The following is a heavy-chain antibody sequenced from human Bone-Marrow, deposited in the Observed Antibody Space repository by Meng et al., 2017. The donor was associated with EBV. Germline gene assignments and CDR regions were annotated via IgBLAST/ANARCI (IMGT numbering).Heavy chain of an antibody. CDR1: GGIFRSDA. J-gene: IGHJ4*02. CDR2: LIPMVGAP. D-gene: IGHD3-10*01. Sequence: VQLLQFGGGVKKPGSSVKVSCRTSGGIFRSDAVSWVRQAPGQGLEWMGGLIPMVGAPHYAQKFQGRVTIIADESTSTHSMQLNSLRSEDTAMYYCASESGRGFTPDYWGQGTLVTVSS. V-gene: IGHV1-69*01. CDR3: ASESGRGFTPDY.